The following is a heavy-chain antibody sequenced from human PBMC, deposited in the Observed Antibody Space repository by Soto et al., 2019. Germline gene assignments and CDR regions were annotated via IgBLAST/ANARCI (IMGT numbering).Heavy chain of an antibody. J-gene: IGHJ5*02. CDR1: GFTFSSYS. D-gene: IGHD4-17*01. CDR2: ISSSSNYI. V-gene: IGHV3-21*01. Sequence: EVQLVESGGGLVKPGGSLRLSCAASGFTFSSYSMNWVRQAPGKGLEWVSSISSSSNYIYYADSVKGRFTISRDNAKNSLYLQMSSLRAEDTAVYYCAGLMTTVVSNWFDPWGQGTLVTVSS. CDR3: AGLMTTVVSNWFDP.